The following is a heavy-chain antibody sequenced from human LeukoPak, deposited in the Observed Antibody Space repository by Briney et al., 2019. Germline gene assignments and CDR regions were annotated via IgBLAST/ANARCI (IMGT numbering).Heavy chain of an antibody. CDR3: AREGEDTAMAYSYTWFDP. Sequence: SQTLSLTRTVSGGSISSGSYYWSWIRQPAGKGLEWIGRIYTSGSTNYNPSLKSRVTISVDTSKNQFSLKLSSVTAADTAVYYCAREGEDTAMAYSYTWFDPWGQGTLVTVSS. J-gene: IGHJ5*02. CDR2: IYTSGST. CDR1: GGSISSGSYY. D-gene: IGHD5-18*01. V-gene: IGHV4-61*02.